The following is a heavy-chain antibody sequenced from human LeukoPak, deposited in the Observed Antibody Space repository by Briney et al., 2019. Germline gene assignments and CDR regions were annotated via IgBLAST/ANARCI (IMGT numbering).Heavy chain of an antibody. CDR1: GGSISSYY. CDR2: IYYSGST. CDR3: ARHRGPDAFDI. V-gene: IGHV4-59*08. J-gene: IGHJ3*02. Sequence: PSETLSLTCTVSGGSISSYYWSWIRQPPGKGLEWIGYIYYSGSTNYNPSLKSRVTISVDTSKNQFSLKLISVTAADTAVYYCARHRGPDAFDIWGQGTMVTVSS.